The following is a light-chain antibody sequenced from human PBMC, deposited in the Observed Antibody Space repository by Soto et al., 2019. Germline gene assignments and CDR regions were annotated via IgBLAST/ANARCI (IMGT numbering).Light chain of an antibody. J-gene: IGLJ2*01. CDR1: SSDVGGYNY. Sequence: QSVLTQPRSVSGSPGQSVTISCTGTSSDVGGYNYVSWYQQHPGKAPKLMIYDVSNRPSGVPARFSGSKSGNTASLTISGRQDEEEAAYYCCSSGGSCTFVVFGGGTKVTVL. CDR3: CSSGGSCTFVV. CDR2: DVS. V-gene: IGLV2-11*01.